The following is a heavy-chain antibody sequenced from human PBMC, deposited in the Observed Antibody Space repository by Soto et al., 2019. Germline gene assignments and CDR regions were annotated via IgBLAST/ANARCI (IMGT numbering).Heavy chain of an antibody. J-gene: IGHJ5*02. CDR3: ARDLAGITGTTTWFDP. V-gene: IGHV1-2*02. D-gene: IGHD1-7*01. CDR2: INPNSGGT. CDR1: GYTFTGYY. Sequence: ASVKVSCKASGYTFTGYYMHWVRQAPGQGLEWMGWINPNSGGTNYAQKFQGRVTMTRDTSISTAYMELSRLRSDDTAVYYCARDLAGITGTTTWFDPWGQGTLVTVS.